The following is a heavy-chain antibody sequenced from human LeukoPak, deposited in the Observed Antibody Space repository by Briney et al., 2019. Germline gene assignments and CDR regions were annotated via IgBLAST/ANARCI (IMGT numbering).Heavy chain of an antibody. Sequence: SVRVSCKASGYTFNNYGFSWVRQAPGQGLEWMGGIIPKFGTAHYAQKFQGRVTLTTDESTSTAYMEMSSLRSDDTAVYYCARDDSDIVASDHWGQGTRVTVSS. J-gene: IGHJ4*02. CDR2: IIPKFGTA. CDR1: GYTFNNYG. D-gene: IGHD2-21*01. CDR3: ARDDSDIVASDH. V-gene: IGHV1-69*05.